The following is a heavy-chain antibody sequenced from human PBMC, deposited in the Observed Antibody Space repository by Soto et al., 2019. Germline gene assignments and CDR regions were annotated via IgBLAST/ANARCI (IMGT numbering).Heavy chain of an antibody. V-gene: IGHV1-8*01. CDR1: GYTFTSYD. J-gene: IGHJ4*02. Sequence: QVQLVQSGAEVKKPGASVKVSCKASGYTFTSYDINWVRQAAGQGLEWMGWINLNSGDTDSAQKFQGRLPMTRDTSISTAYMELSSLTSEDTAVYYCARGRGWRDYWGQGTLVTVSS. CDR3: ARGRGWRDY. D-gene: IGHD6-19*01. CDR2: INLNSGDT.